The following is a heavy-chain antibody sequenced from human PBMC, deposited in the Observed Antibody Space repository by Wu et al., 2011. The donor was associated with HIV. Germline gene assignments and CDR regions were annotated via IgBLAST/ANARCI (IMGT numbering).Heavy chain of an antibody. CDR3: ARDRHPMVGPWYYYYYMDV. CDR1: GYTFTSYG. V-gene: IGHV1-18*01. D-gene: IGHD3-10*01. Sequence: QVQLVQTGAEVKKPGASVKVSCKTSGYTFTSYGISWVRQAPGQGLEWMGWISADNGDTNYAQKLQGRVTMTTDTSTSTAYMELRSLRFDDTAVYYCARDRHPMVGPWYYYYYMDVWGKDHGXRXL. J-gene: IGHJ6*03. CDR2: ISADNGDT.